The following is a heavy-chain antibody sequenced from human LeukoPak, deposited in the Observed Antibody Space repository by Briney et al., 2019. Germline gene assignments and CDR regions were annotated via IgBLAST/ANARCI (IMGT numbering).Heavy chain of an antibody. CDR2: IYYSGST. CDR3: ARDSTGYSYGGFFDY. CDR1: GGSISSYY. J-gene: IGHJ4*02. Sequence: PSETLSLTCTVSGGSISSYYWSWIRQPPGKGLEWIGYIYYSGSTNYNPSLKSRVTISVDTSKNQFSLKLSSVTAADTAVYYCARDSTGYSYGGFFDYWGQGTLVTVSS. D-gene: IGHD5-18*01. V-gene: IGHV4-59*12.